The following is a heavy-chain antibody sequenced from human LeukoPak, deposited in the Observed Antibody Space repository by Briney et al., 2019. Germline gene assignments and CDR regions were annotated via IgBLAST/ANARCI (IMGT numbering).Heavy chain of an antibody. CDR2: ISYDGSNK. CDR1: GFTFSSYA. D-gene: IGHD3-22*01. Sequence: GGSLRLSCAASGFTFSSYAMHWVRQAPGKGLEWVAVISYDGSNKYYADSVKGRFTISRDNSKNTLYLQMNSLRAEGTAVYYCARDHRYYYDSSGYYPDYFDYWGQGTLVTVSS. CDR3: ARDHRYYYDSSGYYPDYFDY. V-gene: IGHV3-30-3*01. J-gene: IGHJ4*02.